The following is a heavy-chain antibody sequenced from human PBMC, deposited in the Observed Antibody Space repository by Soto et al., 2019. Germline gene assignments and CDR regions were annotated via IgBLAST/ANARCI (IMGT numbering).Heavy chain of an antibody. J-gene: IGHJ6*02. CDR3: VKDGSSGWPYYYGMDV. V-gene: IGHV3-30*18. D-gene: IGHD6-19*01. CDR2: ISYDGSKK. Sequence: QVQLVESGGGVVQPGRSLRLSCAASGFTFSSYGMHWVRQAPGKVLEWVAVISYDGSKKYYADSVKGRFTISRDNSKNTLYLQMSSLRAEDTAVYYCVKDGSSGWPYYYGMDVWGQGTTVTVSS. CDR1: GFTFSSYG.